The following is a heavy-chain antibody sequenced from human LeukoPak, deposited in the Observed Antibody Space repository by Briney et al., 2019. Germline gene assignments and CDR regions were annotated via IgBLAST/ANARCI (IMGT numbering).Heavy chain of an antibody. D-gene: IGHD3-22*01. CDR1: GGSISSYY. V-gene: IGHV4-59*01. CDR3: ARGHYYDCSGYPNWFDP. CDR2: IYYSGSA. J-gene: IGHJ5*02. Sequence: SETLSLTCTVSGGSISSYYWSWIRQPPGKGLEWIGYIYYSGSANYNPSLKSRVTISVDTSKNQFSLKLSSVTAADTAVYYCARGHYYDCSGYPNWFDPWGQGTLVTVSS.